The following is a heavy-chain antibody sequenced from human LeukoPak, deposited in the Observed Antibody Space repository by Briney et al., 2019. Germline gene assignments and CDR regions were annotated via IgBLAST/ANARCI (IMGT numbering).Heavy chain of an antibody. CDR2: IYYSGST. CDR3: ARGSIFGVVISYYYYYYMDV. CDR1: GGSISSYY. J-gene: IGHJ6*03. Sequence: SETLSLTCTVSGGSISSYYWSWIRQPPGKGLEWIGYIYYSGSTNYNPSLKSRVTISVDTSKNQFSLKLSSVTAADTAVYYCARGSIFGVVISYYYYYYMDVWGKGTTVTVSS. V-gene: IGHV4-59*12. D-gene: IGHD3-3*01.